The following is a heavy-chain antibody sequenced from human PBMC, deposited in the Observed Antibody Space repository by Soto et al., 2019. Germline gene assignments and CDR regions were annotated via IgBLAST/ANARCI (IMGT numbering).Heavy chain of an antibody. D-gene: IGHD6-19*01. CDR3: AMAGSEQWLVPDYYFDY. J-gene: IGHJ4*02. Sequence: ASVKVSCKTSGDSFTDYDIHWVRQAPGQGLEWMGWINPNSGVTNYAQKFQGRVTMTRDTSISTVYMELSSLRSDDTAVYYCAMAGSEQWLVPDYYFDYWGQGTLVTVSS. CDR2: INPNSGVT. V-gene: IGHV1-2*02. CDR1: GDSFTDYD.